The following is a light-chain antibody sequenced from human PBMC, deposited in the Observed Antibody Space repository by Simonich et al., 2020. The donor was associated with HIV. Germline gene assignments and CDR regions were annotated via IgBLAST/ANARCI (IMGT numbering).Light chain of an antibody. CDR2: WAS. Sequence: DIVMTQSPDSLAVSLGERATINCKSTQTFLYSSNNKNYLAWYQQKPRQPPKLLIYWASTRESGVPDRFSGSGSGTDFTLTISSLQAEDVAVYYCQQYYSTPPTFGQGTKVKIK. J-gene: IGKJ1*01. CDR3: QQYYSTPPT. CDR1: QTFLYSSNNKNY. V-gene: IGKV4-1*01.